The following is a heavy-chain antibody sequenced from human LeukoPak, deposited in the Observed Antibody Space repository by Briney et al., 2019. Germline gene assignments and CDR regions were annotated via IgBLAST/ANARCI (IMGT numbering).Heavy chain of an antibody. CDR2: IYYTGST. CDR3: ARVWGRGTGTTNWFDP. V-gene: IGHV4-59*01. Sequence: SETLSLTCSVSDGSISSYYWSWIRQSPGEGLEWIGYIYYTGSTNYNPSLKSRVSISLDTSKNQFSLRLRSVTAADTALYYCARVWGRGTGTTNWFDPWGQGTLVTVSS. CDR1: DGSISSYY. D-gene: IGHD1-1*01. J-gene: IGHJ5*02.